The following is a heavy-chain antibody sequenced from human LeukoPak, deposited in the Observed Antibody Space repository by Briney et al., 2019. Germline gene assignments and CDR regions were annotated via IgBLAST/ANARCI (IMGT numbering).Heavy chain of an antibody. V-gene: IGHV4-39*01. CDR1: GGSISSSSYS. Sequence: SETLSLTCTVSGGSISSSSYSWGWIRQPPGKGLEWIGSIYYSGSTYYNPSLKSRVTISVDTSKNQFSLKLSSVTAADTAVYYCASHSLIVVVPAATWNFDYWGQGTLVTVSS. D-gene: IGHD2-2*01. CDR3: ASHSLIVVVPAATWNFDY. J-gene: IGHJ4*02. CDR2: IYYSGST.